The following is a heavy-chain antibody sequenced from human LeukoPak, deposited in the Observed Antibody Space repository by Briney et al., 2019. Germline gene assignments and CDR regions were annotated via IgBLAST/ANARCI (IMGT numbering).Heavy chain of an antibody. J-gene: IGHJ3*02. CDR2: IYPGDSDT. CDR1: GYSFTSYW. V-gene: IGHV5-51*01. Sequence: GESLKISCKGSGYSFTSYWIGWVRQMPGKGLEWMGIIYPGDSDTRYSPSFQGQVTISADKSISTAYLQWSSLKASDTAMYYCARLPRMNYYGSGSPDAFDIWGQGTMVTVSS. CDR3: ARLPRMNYYGSGSPDAFDI. D-gene: IGHD3-10*01.